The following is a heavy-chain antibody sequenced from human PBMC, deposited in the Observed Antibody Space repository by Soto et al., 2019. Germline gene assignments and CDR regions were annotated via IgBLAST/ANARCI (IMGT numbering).Heavy chain of an antibody. D-gene: IGHD3-16*01. V-gene: IGHV4-39*01. CDR3: ARHSNVRRGSWFDP. CDR2: IYYSGST. CDR1: GGSISSSSYY. J-gene: IGHJ5*02. Sequence: SETLFLTCPVAGGSISSSSYYWGWIRQPPGKGLEWIGSIYYSGSTYYNPSLKSRVTISVDTSKNQFSLKLSSVTAADTAVYYCARHSNVRRGSWFDPWGQGTLVTVSS.